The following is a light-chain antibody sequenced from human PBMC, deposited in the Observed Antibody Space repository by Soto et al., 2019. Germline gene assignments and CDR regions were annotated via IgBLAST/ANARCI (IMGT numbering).Light chain of an antibody. CDR1: QSVSSSY. CDR2: GAS. V-gene: IGKV3-20*01. J-gene: IGKJ1*01. Sequence: EIVLTQSPGTLSLSPGERAPLSCRASQSVSSSYLAGYQQKPGQAPRLLIYGASSSATGMPDRFSGSGSGTDFTITISRLEPEDFAVYYCQQYGSSLRTFGQGTKVEIK. CDR3: QQYGSSLRT.